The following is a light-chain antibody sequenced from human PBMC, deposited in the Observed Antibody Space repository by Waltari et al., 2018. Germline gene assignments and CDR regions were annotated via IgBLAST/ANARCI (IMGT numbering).Light chain of an antibody. Sequence: EIVLTQSPGTPSLSSGERATLSCRTSQSISKYLAWYQQKPGQAPRLLIYHASSRATGIPDRFSGSGSGTDFSLTSSRLEPEEFAVYYCQHYVTLPVTFGQGTKVEIK. CDR2: HAS. V-gene: IGKV3-20*01. CDR3: QHYVTLPVT. CDR1: QSISKY. J-gene: IGKJ1*01.